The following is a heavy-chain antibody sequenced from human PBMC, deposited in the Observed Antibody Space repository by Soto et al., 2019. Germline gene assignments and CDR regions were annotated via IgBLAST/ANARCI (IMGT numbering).Heavy chain of an antibody. D-gene: IGHD4-17*01. CDR2: ITPKSGEI. CDR1: GYTFTDYH. J-gene: IGHJ4*02. V-gene: IGHV1-2*02. Sequence: QVHLVQSGAEVKRPGDSVKVSCKASGYTFTDYHIHWVRQAPGQGLEWMGRITPKSGEIYYSPKCQGRGTLTSDTSISTAYMALTPRRLDDTAVYSSATAPIARPTGDFDYWGQGTLATVSS. CDR3: ATAPIARPTGDFDY.